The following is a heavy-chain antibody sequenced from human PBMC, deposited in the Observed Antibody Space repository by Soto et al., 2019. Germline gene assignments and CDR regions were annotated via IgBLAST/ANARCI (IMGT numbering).Heavy chain of an antibody. CDR3: ARDLGYYTAGRCQRKGFDV. CDR2: ISSDGGTT. Sequence: EVQLVESGGGLVQPGGSLRLSCAASGFTFNTHAMHWVRQAPGKGLEYISTISSDGGTTYYADSMKGRFTTSRDNSKNTLFLQMGSLRAEDTAVYYCARDLGYYTAGRCQRKGFDVSGQGTMVTVSS. D-gene: IGHD2-15*01. CDR1: GFTFNTHA. V-gene: IGHV3-64*07. J-gene: IGHJ3*01.